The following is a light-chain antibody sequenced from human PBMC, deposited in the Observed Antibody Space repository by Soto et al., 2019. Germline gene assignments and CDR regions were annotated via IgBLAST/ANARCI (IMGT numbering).Light chain of an antibody. V-gene: IGKV3-20*01. CDR2: GAS. J-gene: IGKJ1*01. CDR3: QQYGSSPTWT. Sequence: ENGFTQSPGTLSFSPGERATLSCRASQSVSSSYLAWYQQKPGQAPRLLIYGASSRATGIPDRFSGSGSGTDFTLTISRLELEDFAVYYCQQYGSSPTWTFGQGSKVDIK. CDR1: QSVSSSY.